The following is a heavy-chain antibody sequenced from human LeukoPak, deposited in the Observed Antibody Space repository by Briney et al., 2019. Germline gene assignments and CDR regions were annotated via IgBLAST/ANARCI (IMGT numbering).Heavy chain of an antibody. CDR1: GFTFSTYA. D-gene: IGHD3-22*01. J-gene: IGHJ4*02. Sequence: GGSLRLSCAASGFTFSTYAMHWVRQAPGKGLEWVAGISYDGSNKYYADSVKGRFTISRDISTSTLYLQMNSLRAEDTAVYYCARGNYYDSSGSLDYWGQGTLVTVSS. CDR2: ISYDGSNK. V-gene: IGHV3-30*04. CDR3: ARGNYYDSSGSLDY.